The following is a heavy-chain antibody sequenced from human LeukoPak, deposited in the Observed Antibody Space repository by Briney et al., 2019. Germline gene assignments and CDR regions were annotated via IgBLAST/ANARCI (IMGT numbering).Heavy chain of an antibody. D-gene: IGHD2-2*01. J-gene: IGHJ5*02. CDR2: IKQDGSEK. V-gene: IGHV3-7*01. CDR3: ARDDCSSISCYHNWFDP. CDR1: RFTFNTYW. Sequence: GGSLRLSCAASRFTFNTYWMSWVRQAPGKGLEWVANIKQDGSEKYYVDSVKGRFTISRDNAKNSLYLQMNSLRAEDTAVYYCARDDCSSISCYHNWFDPWGQGTLVTVSS.